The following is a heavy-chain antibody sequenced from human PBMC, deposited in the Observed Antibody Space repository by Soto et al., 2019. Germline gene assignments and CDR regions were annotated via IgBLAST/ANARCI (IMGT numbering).Heavy chain of an antibody. CDR1: GFSLRGYS. CDR2: ISGSGTTI. V-gene: IGHV3-48*02. Sequence: EVQLVESGGGFVQPGGSLRLSCEASGFSLRGYSMIWVRQAPGKGLEWVSYISGSGTTIYYADSVKGRFTISRDNAKNSVYLQMTSLGDEDTAVYYCARGAGYGDYGGYWGQGTLVTVSS. CDR3: ARGAGYGDYGGY. D-gene: IGHD4-17*01. J-gene: IGHJ4*02.